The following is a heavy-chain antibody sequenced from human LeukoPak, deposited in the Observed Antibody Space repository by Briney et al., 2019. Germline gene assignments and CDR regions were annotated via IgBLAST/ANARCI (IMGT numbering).Heavy chain of an antibody. D-gene: IGHD2-2*03. Sequence: GGSLRLSCAASGFSFSSYCMHWVRQAPGKGLVWVSRVNTDGRTTNYADSVRGRFTISRDNAENTLYLQMNSLRVEDTAVYYCSMDLSRAHDYWGQGSVVTVSS. CDR1: GFSFSSYC. CDR2: VNTDGRTT. J-gene: IGHJ4*02. V-gene: IGHV3-74*01. CDR3: SMDLSRAHDY.